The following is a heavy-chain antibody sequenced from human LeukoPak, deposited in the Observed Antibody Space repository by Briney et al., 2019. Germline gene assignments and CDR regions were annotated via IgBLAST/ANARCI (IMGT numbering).Heavy chain of an antibody. V-gene: IGHV3-21*01. D-gene: IGHD6-13*01. CDR3: ARDSDSSRAGGAFDI. CDR2: ISSSSSYI. J-gene: IGHJ3*02. Sequence: GGSLRLSCAASGFTFSSYSMNWVRQAPGKGLEWVSSISSSSSYIYYADSVKGRFTISRDNAKNSLYLQMNSLIAEDTAVYYCARDSDSSRAGGAFDIWGQGTMVTVSS. CDR1: GFTFSSYS.